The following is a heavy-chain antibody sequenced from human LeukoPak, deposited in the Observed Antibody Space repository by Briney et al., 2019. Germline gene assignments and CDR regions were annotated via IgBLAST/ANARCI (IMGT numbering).Heavy chain of an antibody. CDR3: ARSEINDYMKF. CDR1: GYSISSGYY. J-gene: IGHJ4*02. D-gene: IGHD4/OR15-4a*01. CDR2: IYHSVST. V-gene: IGHV4-38-2*02. Sequence: SETLSLTCTVSGYSISSGYYWGWIRQPPGKGLEWIGSIYHSVSTYYNPSLKSRVSISVDTSKNLFSLNLASVTAADTAIYLCARSEINDYMKFWGQGLQVIVSS.